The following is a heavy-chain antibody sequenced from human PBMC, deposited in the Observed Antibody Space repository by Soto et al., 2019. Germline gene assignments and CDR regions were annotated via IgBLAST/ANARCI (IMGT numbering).Heavy chain of an antibody. CDR3: ARGLIAAAGISVDY. CDR2: TSPYNGHT. V-gene: IGHV1-18*01. CDR1: GYTFTSYG. J-gene: IGHJ4*02. Sequence: ASVKVSCKSSGYTFTSYGICCVRQAPGQGLEWMGWTSPYNGHTHYAQRLQGRVTMTTHTSTSTAYMELRSLTSDDTAVYYCARGLIAAAGISVDYWGEGTLVTVSS. D-gene: IGHD6-13*01.